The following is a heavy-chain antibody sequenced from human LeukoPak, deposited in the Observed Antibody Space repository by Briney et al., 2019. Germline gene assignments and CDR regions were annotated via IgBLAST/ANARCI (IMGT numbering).Heavy chain of an antibody. CDR3: ARGGGDYNPFDY. Sequence: GGSLRLSCAASGFTVSANYMSWVRQAPGKGLEWVSVIYGGGTTYYADSVKGRFIISRDNSKNTLYLQMNSLRAEGTAVYYCARGGGDYNPFDYWGQGTLVTVSS. CDR1: GFTVSANY. J-gene: IGHJ4*02. V-gene: IGHV3-66*01. D-gene: IGHD4-11*01. CDR2: IYGGGTT.